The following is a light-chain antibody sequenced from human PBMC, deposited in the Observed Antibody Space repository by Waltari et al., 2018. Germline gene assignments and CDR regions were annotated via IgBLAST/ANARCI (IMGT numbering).Light chain of an antibody. V-gene: IGLV2-8*01. CDR1: SSDVGSYNL. CDR2: GVT. Sequence: QSALTQPPSASGSPGQSVTISCTGTSSDVGSYNLVSWYQQHPGKAPNLIIYGVTKRPSGVPDRFSASKSDNTASLTVSGLQAEDEARYYCSASGDSNNFVVFGGGTQLTVL. J-gene: IGLJ2*01. CDR3: SASGDSNNFVV.